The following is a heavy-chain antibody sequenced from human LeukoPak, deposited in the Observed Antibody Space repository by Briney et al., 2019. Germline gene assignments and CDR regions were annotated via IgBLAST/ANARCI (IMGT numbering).Heavy chain of an antibody. V-gene: IGHV3-23*01. CDR1: GFTFSNSA. Sequence: GGSLRLSCAASGFTFSNSAMTWIRQLPGKGLEWVSTISNAGSGTYYADSVKGRFTISRDNSKNTLYLQMNRLRAEDTAVYYCARAGPSSSWHQFDYWGQGTLVTVSS. CDR2: ISNAGSGT. J-gene: IGHJ4*02. CDR3: ARAGPSSSWHQFDY. D-gene: IGHD6-13*01.